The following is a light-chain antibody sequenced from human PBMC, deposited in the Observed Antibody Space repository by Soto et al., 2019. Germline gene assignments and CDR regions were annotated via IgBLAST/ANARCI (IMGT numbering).Light chain of an antibody. CDR1: SSSIGSNT. V-gene: IGLV1-44*01. CDR2: GNS. CDR3: AACAGSMNNVV. Sequence: QSVLTQPPSASGTPGQRVTISCSGTSSSIGSNTVNWYRQLPGTAPKLLIYGNSKRPSAVPDRFSGSKSGNSASLTITGLQSEDEADYYCAACAGSMNNVVFGGGTKLTVL. J-gene: IGLJ2*01.